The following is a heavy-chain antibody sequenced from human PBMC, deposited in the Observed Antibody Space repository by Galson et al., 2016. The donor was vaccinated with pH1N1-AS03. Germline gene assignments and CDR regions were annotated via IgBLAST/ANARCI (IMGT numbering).Heavy chain of an antibody. D-gene: IGHD3-3*01. V-gene: IGHV3-21*01. CDR1: GFGFSFSRYS. CDR2: ISSSSIYI. CDR3: VRGSGYYFDS. Sequence: SLRLSCAASGFGFSFSRYSVNWVRQAPGKGLEWVSSISSSSIYINSADSVKGRFTTSRDNAKNSVYLQMNSLRAEDTAVYYCVRGSGYYFDSWGQGTLVVVSS. J-gene: IGHJ4*02.